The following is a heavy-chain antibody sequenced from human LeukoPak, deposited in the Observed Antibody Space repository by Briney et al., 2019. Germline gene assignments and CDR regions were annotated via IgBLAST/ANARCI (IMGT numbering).Heavy chain of an antibody. V-gene: IGHV4-39*01. CDR1: GGAISSSSYY. Sequence: PSETLSLTCTVSGGAISSSSYYWGWIRQPPGKGLEWIGSIYYSGSTYYNPSLKRRVTISVDTSKNQFYLKLSSVTAADTAVYYCARIPGYGRYYYYMDVWGKGTTVTVSS. CDR3: ARIPGYGRYYYYMDV. CDR2: IYYSGST. J-gene: IGHJ6*03. D-gene: IGHD5-18*01.